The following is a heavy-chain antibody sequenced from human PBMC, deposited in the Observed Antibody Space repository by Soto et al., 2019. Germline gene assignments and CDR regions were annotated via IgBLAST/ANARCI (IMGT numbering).Heavy chain of an antibody. D-gene: IGHD5-18*01. CDR3: ARDGGNGYNPYYFDY. J-gene: IGHJ4*02. Sequence: ESGGGVVQPGRSLRLSCAASGFTFSSYAMHWVRQAPGKGLEWVAVISYDGSNKYYADSVKGRFTISRDNSKNTLYLQMNSLRAEDTAVYYCARDGGNGYNPYYFDYWGQGTLVTVSS. CDR2: ISYDGSNK. CDR1: GFTFSSYA. V-gene: IGHV3-30-3*01.